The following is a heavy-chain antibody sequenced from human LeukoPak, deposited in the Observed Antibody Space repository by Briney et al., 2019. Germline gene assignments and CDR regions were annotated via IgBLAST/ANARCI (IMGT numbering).Heavy chain of an antibody. CDR2: IYYSGST. CDR1: GGSISSNSYY. V-gene: IGHV4-39*07. J-gene: IGHJ4*02. CDR3: ARDLWFGELSLPDY. D-gene: IGHD3-10*01. Sequence: SETLSLTCTVSGGSISSNSYYWGWIRQPPGKGLEWIGSIYYSGSTYYNPSLKSRVTISVDTSKNQFSLKLSSVTAADTAVYYCARDLWFGELSLPDYWGQGTLVTVSS.